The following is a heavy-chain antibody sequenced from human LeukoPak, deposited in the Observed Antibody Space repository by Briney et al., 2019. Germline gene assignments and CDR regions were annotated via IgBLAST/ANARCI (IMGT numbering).Heavy chain of an antibody. D-gene: IGHD2-2*01. Sequence: ASVKVSCKASGYTFTGYYMHWVRRAPGQGLEWMGWINPNSGGTNYAQKFQGRVTMTRDTSISTAYMELSRLRSDDTAVYYCARSAKLNCSSTSCSPFDYWGQGTLVTVSS. CDR3: ARSAKLNCSSTSCSPFDY. CDR2: INPNSGGT. CDR1: GYTFTGYY. V-gene: IGHV1-2*02. J-gene: IGHJ4*02.